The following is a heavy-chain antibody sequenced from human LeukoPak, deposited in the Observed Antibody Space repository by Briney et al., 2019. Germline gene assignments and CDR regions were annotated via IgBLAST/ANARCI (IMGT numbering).Heavy chain of an antibody. J-gene: IGHJ3*02. D-gene: IGHD3-10*01. CDR2: IYYSGST. V-gene: IGHV4-39*01. CDR3: AREGRITMVRGVGTFDI. Sequence: SETLSFTCIVSGGSISSSSYYWGWVRQPPGKGLEWIGSIYYSGSTYYNPSLKSRVTISVDTSKNQFSLKLSSVTAADTAVYYCAREGRITMVRGVGTFDIWGQGTMVTVSS. CDR1: GGSISSSSYY.